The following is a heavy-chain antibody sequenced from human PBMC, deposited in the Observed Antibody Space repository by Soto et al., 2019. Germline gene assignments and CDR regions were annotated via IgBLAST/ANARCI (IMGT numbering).Heavy chain of an antibody. V-gene: IGHV1-18*01. J-gene: IGHJ6*02. CDR3: ARSGYVDNYYYGMDA. Sequence: ASVKVSCKASGYTFTSYGISWVRQAPGQGLEWMGWISAYNGNTNYAQKLQGRVTMTTDTSTSTAYMELRSLRSDDTAVYYCARSGYVDNYYYGMDAWGQGTTVTVSS. D-gene: IGHD5-12*01. CDR2: ISAYNGNT. CDR1: GYTFTSYG.